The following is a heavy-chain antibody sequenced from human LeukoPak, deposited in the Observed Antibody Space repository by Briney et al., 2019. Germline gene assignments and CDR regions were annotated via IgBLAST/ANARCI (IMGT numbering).Heavy chain of an antibody. J-gene: IGHJ5*02. V-gene: IGHV3-21*01. Sequence: GGSLRLSCAASGFTFSSYSMKWVRRAPGKGLEWVSSISSSSSYIYYADSVKGRFTISRDNAKNSLYLQMNSLRGEDTAVYYCARWDCTSSSCSLDPWGQGTLVTV. CDR2: ISSSSSYI. CDR3: ARWDCTSSSCSLDP. D-gene: IGHD2-2*01. CDR1: GFTFSSYS.